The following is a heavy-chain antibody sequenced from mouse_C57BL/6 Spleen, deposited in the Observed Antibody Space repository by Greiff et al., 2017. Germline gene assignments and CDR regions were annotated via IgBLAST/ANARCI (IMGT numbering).Heavy chain of an antibody. J-gene: IGHJ3*01. V-gene: IGHV1-69*01. CDR2: IDPSDSYT. Sequence: VQLQQSGAELVMPGASVKLSCKASGFNFNSYWMHWVKQRPGQGLEWIGEIDPSDSYTNDTQKLKGKSTMTVDKSSSTAYMQLSSLTSEDSAVYYCARGGVDGFAYWGQGPLVTVSA. CDR1: GFNFNSYW. CDR3: ARGGVDGFAY. D-gene: IGHD1-1*02.